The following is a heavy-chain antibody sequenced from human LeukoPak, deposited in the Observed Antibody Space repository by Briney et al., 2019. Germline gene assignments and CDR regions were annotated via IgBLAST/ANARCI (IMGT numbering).Heavy chain of an antibody. CDR2: IWYDGSNK. Sequence: GGSLRLSCAASGFTFSSYGMHWVRQAPGKGLEWVAVIWYDGSNKYYADSVKGRFTISRDNSKNSLYLQMNSLRAEDTAVYYCARDTAVAGIRVNYYGMDVWGQGTTVTVSS. J-gene: IGHJ6*02. D-gene: IGHD6-19*01. V-gene: IGHV3-33*01. CDR3: ARDTAVAGIRVNYYGMDV. CDR1: GFTFSSYG.